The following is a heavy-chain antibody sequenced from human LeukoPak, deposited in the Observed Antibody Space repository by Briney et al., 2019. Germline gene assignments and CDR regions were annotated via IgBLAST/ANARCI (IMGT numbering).Heavy chain of an antibody. V-gene: IGHV1-18*01. J-gene: IGHJ4*02. Sequence: GASVKVSCKASGYTISSYGISWVRQAPGQGLEWMGWISPYNRNTNYAQKFQGRVTMTVDTSTSTGYMELRSLRSEDTAVYYCARDFCSGDICYFDYWGQGALVTVSS. CDR3: ARDFCSGDICYFDY. CDR2: ISPYNRNT. CDR1: GYTISSYG. D-gene: IGHD3-3*01.